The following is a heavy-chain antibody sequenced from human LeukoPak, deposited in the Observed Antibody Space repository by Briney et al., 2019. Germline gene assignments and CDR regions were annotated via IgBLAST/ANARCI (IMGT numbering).Heavy chain of an antibody. CDR1: GGSISSYY. CDR2: IYYSGST. CDR3: ARDNARDYGDPDAFEI. J-gene: IGHJ3*02. Sequence: SETLSLTCTVSGGSISSYYWSWIRQPPGKGLEWIGYIYYSGSTNYNPSLKSRVTISVDTSKNQFSLKLSSVTAADTAVYYCARDNARDYGDPDAFEIWGQGTMVTVSS. V-gene: IGHV4-59*01. D-gene: IGHD4-17*01.